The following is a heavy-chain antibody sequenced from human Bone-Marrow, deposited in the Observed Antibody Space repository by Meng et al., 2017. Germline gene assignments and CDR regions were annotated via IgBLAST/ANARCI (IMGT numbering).Heavy chain of an antibody. CDR2: IYWDDDK. V-gene: IGHV2-5*02. J-gene: IGHJ5*02. CDR3: AHFYYDYVWGSYTT. D-gene: IGHD3-16*01. Sequence: QINLKESGPTLVQPPQTLMLTCTFSGFSLSTSGVGVGWIRQPPGKALEWLALIYWDDDKRYSPSLKSRLTITKDTSKNQVVLTMTNMDPVDTATYYCAHFYYDYVWGSYTTWGQGTLVTVSS. CDR1: GFSLSTSGVG.